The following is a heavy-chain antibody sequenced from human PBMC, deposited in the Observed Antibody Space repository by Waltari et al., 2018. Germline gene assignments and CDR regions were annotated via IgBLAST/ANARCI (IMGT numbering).Heavy chain of an antibody. V-gene: IGHV3-48*01. J-gene: IGHJ4*02. CDR2: ISSSSSTI. CDR1: GFTFSSYS. CDR3: ARGEPPIFDY. Sequence: EVQLVESGGGLVQPGGSLRLSCAASGFTFSSYSMNWVRQAPGKGLEWVSYISSSSSTIYYADSVKCRFTISRDNAKNSLYLQMNSLRAEDTAVYYCARGEPPIFDYWGQGTLVTVSS.